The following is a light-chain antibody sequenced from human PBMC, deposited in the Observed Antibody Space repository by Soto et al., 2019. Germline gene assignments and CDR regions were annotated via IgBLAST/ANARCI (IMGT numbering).Light chain of an antibody. J-gene: IGKJ3*01. CDR2: AGT. Sequence: DIQMTQSPSSLSASVGDRVTITCRASQRVGSYLNWYQQRPGKAPNLLIYAGTDLQTGVPSRFSGSGSGTDFTLTISSLQLEDFATYYCQQSYSTPFTFGPGTKVDV. CDR1: QRVGSY. CDR3: QQSYSTPFT. V-gene: IGKV1-39*01.